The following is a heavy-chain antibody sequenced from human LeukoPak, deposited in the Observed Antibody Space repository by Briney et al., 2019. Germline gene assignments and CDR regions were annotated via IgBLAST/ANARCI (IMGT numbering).Heavy chain of an antibody. V-gene: IGHV3-21*01. Sequence: PGGSLRLSCAASGFTFRSYSMTWVRQAPGKGLEWVSSISSSSSYIYYADSVKGRFTISRDNAKNSLYLQMNSLRAEDTAVYYCAREGDDAFEIWGQGTMVTVSS. CDR2: ISSSSSYI. J-gene: IGHJ3*02. CDR1: GFTFRSYS. CDR3: AREGDDAFEI.